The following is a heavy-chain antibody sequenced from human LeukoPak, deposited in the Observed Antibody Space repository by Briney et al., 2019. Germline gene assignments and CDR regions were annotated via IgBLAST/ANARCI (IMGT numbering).Heavy chain of an antibody. V-gene: IGHV1-18*03. J-gene: IGHJ4*02. CDR1: GYTFTSYG. D-gene: IGHD5-12*01. Sequence: GASVKVSCKASGYTFTSYGIIWVRQAPGQGLEWMGWISTYNGNTNYAQKMQGRVTMTTDTSTSTAYMELRSLRSEDMAVYYCARGRWVATNQAYYFDDWGQGTLVTVSS. CDR2: ISTYNGNT. CDR3: ARGRWVATNQAYYFDD.